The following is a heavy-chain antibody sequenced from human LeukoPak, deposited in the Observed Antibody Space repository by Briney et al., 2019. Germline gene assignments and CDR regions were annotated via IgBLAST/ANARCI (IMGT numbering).Heavy chain of an antibody. J-gene: IGHJ5*02. Sequence: GGSLTLSCAASGFTFSTYWMIWVRQTPGKGLEWVANINQDGNEKYYVDSVKGRFTVSRDNAKNSLYLQMNSLRAEDTALYYCARLVITGSHGRGWFDRWGQGTLVTVSS. CDR3: ARLVITGSHGRGWFDR. CDR1: GFTFSTYW. CDR2: INQDGNEK. V-gene: IGHV3-7*01. D-gene: IGHD3-16*01.